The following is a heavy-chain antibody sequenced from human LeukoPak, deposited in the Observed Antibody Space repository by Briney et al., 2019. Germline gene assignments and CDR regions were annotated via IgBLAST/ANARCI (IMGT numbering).Heavy chain of an antibody. CDR3: TAGTGHSDHDY. J-gene: IGHJ4*02. CDR2: VKSDTDGGTT. D-gene: IGHD5-12*01. Sequence: PGGSLRRSCAASEFTFNNAWMSWVRQAPGKGREGVGRVKSDTDGGTTDYAAPVKGRFTISRDDSKNMVYLQMNSLRTDDTAVYYCTAGTGHSDHDYWGQGTLVTVSS. CDR1: EFTFNNAW. V-gene: IGHV3-15*01.